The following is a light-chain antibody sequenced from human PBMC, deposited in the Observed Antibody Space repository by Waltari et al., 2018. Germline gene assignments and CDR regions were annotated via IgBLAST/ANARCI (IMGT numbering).Light chain of an antibody. CDR1: QSVSSVN. Sequence: EIVLTQSPGTLSLSPGERATLSCRASQSVSSVNLAGYQQKPGQAPRLLIYGASNRGTGIPDRFSGSGSGTDFTHTISRLEPEDFAVYYCQQYGNLLWTFGQGTKVEIK. J-gene: IGKJ1*01. CDR2: GAS. V-gene: IGKV3-20*01. CDR3: QQYGNLLWT.